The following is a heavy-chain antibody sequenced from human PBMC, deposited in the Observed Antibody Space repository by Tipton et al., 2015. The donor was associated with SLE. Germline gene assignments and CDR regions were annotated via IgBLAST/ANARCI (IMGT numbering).Heavy chain of an antibody. Sequence: QSGAEVKKPGASVKVSCKASGYTFTSYYVHWVRQAPGQGPEWMGIINPSGGGTRYAQKFQDRVTMTSDTSTDTVYMELSSLKSADTAVYYCARRGKTPGGDHYDMDVWGQGTTVTVSS. CDR3: ARRGKTPGGDHYDMDV. V-gene: IGHV1-46*01. J-gene: IGHJ6*02. CDR1: GYTFTSYY. D-gene: IGHD2-21*02. CDR2: INPSGGGT.